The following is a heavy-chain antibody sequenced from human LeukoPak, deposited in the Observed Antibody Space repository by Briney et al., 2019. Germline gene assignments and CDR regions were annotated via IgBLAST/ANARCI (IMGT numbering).Heavy chain of an antibody. CDR3: ARDRPGYYDSSGYFDY. CDR2: IIPIFGTA. CDR1: GGTFSSYA. D-gene: IGHD3-22*01. Sequence: ASVKVSCKASGGTFSSYAISWVRQAPGQGLEWMGRIIPIFGTANYAQKFQGRVTITADKSTSTAYMELSSLRSEDTAVYYCARDRPGYYDSSGYFDYWGQGTLVTVSS. J-gene: IGHJ4*02. V-gene: IGHV1-69*06.